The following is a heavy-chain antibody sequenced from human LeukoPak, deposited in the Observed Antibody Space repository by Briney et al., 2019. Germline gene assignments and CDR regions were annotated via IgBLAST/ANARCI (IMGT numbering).Heavy chain of an antibody. J-gene: IGHJ4*02. V-gene: IGHV4-39*07. CDR1: GGSISSSSYY. D-gene: IGHD2-15*01. Sequence: SETLSLTCTVSGGSISSSSYYWGWIRQPPGKGLEWIGSIYYSGSTYYNPSLKSRVTISVDTSKNQFSLKLSSVTAADTAVYYCARVILIQYTYYFDYWGQGTLVTVSS. CDR3: ARVILIQYTYYFDY. CDR2: IYYSGST.